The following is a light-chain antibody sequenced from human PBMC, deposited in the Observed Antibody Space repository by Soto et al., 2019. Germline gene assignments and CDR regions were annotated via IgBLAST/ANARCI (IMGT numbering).Light chain of an antibody. CDR2: EVT. CDR1: SSDVGSYNR. J-gene: IGLJ2*01. V-gene: IGLV2-18*01. Sequence: QSVLTQPPSVSGSPGQSVTISCTGTSSDVGSYNRVSWYQQPPGTAPKLIIYEVTNRPSGVPDRFSGSKSGNTASLTISGLQAEDEADYYCSLYTSSSTVVFGGGTKLTVL. CDR3: SLYTSSSTVV.